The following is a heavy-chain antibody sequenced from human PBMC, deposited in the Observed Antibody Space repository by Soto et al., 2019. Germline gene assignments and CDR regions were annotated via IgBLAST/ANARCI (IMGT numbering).Heavy chain of an antibody. Sequence: QVQVQQWGAGLLKPSETLSLTCAVYGGSFSGYYWTWIRQAPGKGLEWIGEINHSGGTNCNSSLKTPFTISVDTSKNQFSLILYSVTAADTAVYYCAKDRQYYHFWSGYQNEGPYDLDVWGQGTTVTVSS. D-gene: IGHD3-3*02. J-gene: IGHJ6*02. V-gene: IGHV4-34*02. CDR1: GGSFSGYY. CDR2: INHSGGT. CDR3: AKDRQYYHFWSGYQNEGPYDLDV.